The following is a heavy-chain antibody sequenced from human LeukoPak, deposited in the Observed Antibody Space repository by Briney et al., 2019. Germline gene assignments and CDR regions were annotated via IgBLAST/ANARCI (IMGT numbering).Heavy chain of an antibody. V-gene: IGHV3-23*01. CDR2: ISGGGRIT. CDR3: AKDGGPNYDSSGYYTDDAFDI. J-gene: IGHJ3*02. Sequence: GGTLRLSCVASGFTFRSHGMNWVRQAPGKGLEWVSAISGGGRITYYADSVKGRFTISRDNSKNTLYLQMNSLRAEDTAVYYCAKDGGPNYDSSGYYTDDAFDIWGQGTMVTVSS. CDR1: GFTFRSHG. D-gene: IGHD3-22*01.